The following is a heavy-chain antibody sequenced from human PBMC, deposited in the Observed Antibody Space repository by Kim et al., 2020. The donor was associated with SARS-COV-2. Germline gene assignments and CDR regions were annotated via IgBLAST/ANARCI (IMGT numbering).Heavy chain of an antibody. CDR1: GGSISSYY. J-gene: IGHJ5*02. V-gene: IGHV4-59*13. CDR3: ARDRGGNDYNDYGGFDP. Sequence: SETLSLTCTVSGGSISSYYWSWIRQPPGKGLEWIGYIYYSGSTNYNPSLKSRVTISADTSKNQFSLKLSSVTAADTAIYYCARDRGGNDYNDYGGFDPWGQGTLVTVSS. D-gene: IGHD4-17*01. CDR2: IYYSGST.